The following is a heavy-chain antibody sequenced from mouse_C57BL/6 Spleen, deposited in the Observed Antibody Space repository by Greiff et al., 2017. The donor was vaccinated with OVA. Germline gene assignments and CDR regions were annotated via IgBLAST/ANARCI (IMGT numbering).Heavy chain of an antibody. V-gene: IGHV1-72*01. D-gene: IGHD1-1*01. CDR1: GYTFTSYW. CDR2: IDPYSGGT. CDR3: ASYGSSPDY. J-gene: IGHJ2*01. Sequence: QVQLQQPGAELVKPGASVKLSCKASGYTFTSYWMHWVKQRPGRGLEWIGRIDPYSGGTKYNEKFKSKATLTVDKPSSTAYMQLSSLTSEASAVYYCASYGSSPDYWGQGTTLTVSS.